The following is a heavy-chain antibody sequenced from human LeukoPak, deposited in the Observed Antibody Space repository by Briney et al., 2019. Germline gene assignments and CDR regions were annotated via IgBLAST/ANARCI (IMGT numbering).Heavy chain of an antibody. CDR2: INPSGGST. V-gene: IGHV1-46*01. CDR1: GYTFTSYY. CDR3: ARSPGRYYDFWSGSYYYYGMDV. J-gene: IGHJ6*02. D-gene: IGHD3-3*01. Sequence: ASVKVSCKASGYTFTSYYMHWVRQAPGQGLEWMGIINPSGGSTSYAQKFQGRVTMTRDTSTSTVYMELSSLRSEDTAVYYCARSPGRYYDFWSGSYYYYGMDVWGQGTTVTVSS.